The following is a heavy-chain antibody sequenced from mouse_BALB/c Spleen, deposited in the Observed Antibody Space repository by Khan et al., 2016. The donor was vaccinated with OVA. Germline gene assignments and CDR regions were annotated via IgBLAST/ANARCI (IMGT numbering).Heavy chain of an antibody. V-gene: IGHV1S137*01. CDR2: ISTYYGAP. CDR1: GYTFTDFA. J-gene: IGHJ3*01. CDR3: TRGSGKFRFAY. Sequence: QVQLQQSGAELVRPGVSVKISCKGSGYTFTDFAIHWVKQSHSKSLEWIGVISTYYGAPTYNQKFRDKATMTVDTSSSTDYMELGGLTSEDSAIYYCTRGSGKFRFAYWGQGTLVTVSA. D-gene: IGHD1-3*01.